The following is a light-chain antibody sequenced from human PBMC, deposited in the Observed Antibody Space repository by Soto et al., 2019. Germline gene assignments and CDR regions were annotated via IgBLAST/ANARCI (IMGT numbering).Light chain of an antibody. J-gene: IGKJ1*01. V-gene: IGKV3-20*01. CDR2: GAS. Sequence: IGERPARASWTVSAGERATLCWRASQSVSIKLAWYQQKPGQAPRLLIYGASSRATGILDRFSGSGSGTDCTLIISRLALEHFAVYYCQQYGTSFVGFGQGTKVDI. CDR3: QQYGTSFVG. CDR1: QSVSIK.